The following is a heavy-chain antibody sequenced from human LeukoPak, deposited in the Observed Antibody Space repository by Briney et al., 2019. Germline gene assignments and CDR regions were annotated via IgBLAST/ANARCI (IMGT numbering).Heavy chain of an antibody. Sequence: SVKVSCKASGGTFISYAISWVRQAPGQGLEWMGGIIPIFGTANYAQKFQGRVTITADKSTSTAYMELSSLRSEDTAVYYCARRAGEYSHPYDYWGQGTLVTVSS. CDR3: ARRAGEYSHPYDY. D-gene: IGHD2-15*01. V-gene: IGHV1-69*06. CDR2: IIPIFGTA. CDR1: GGTFISYA. J-gene: IGHJ4*02.